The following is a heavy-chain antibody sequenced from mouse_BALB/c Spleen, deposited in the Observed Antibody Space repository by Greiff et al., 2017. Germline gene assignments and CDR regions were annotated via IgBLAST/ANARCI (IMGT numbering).Heavy chain of an antibody. CDR1: GFSLTSYG. V-gene: IGHV2-2*02. CDR3: ARPYRYDVGYAMDY. D-gene: IGHD2-14*01. Sequence: QVQLQQSGPGLVQPSQSLSITCTVSGFSLTSYGVHWVRQSPGKGLEWLGVIWSGGSTDYNAAFISRLSISRDNSKSQVFFKMNSLQANDTAIYYCARPYRYDVGYAMDYWGQGTSVTVSS. J-gene: IGHJ4*01. CDR2: IWSGGST.